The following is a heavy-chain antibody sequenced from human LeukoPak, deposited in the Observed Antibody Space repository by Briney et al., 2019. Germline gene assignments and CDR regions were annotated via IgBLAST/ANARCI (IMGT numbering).Heavy chain of an antibody. V-gene: IGHV3-21*01. J-gene: IGHJ5*02. Sequence: PGGSLRLSCAASGFTFSSYSMNWVRQAPGKGLEWVSSISSSSSYIYYADSVKGRFTISRDNAKNSLYLQMNSLGAEDTAVYYCARAGVPATGNWFDPWGQGTLVTVSS. CDR2: ISSSSSYI. CDR3: ARAGVPATGNWFDP. CDR1: GFTFSSYS. D-gene: IGHD2-2*01.